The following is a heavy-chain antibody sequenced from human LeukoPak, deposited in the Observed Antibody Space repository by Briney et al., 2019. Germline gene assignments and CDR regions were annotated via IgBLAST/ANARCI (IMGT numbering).Heavy chain of an antibody. Sequence: PGGSLRLSCAASGFTFTTYYMFWVRQAPGKGLEWVASIDQDGSGKDYVDSVKGRFTISRDNAQNSLYLQMSSLSAEDTAVYYCARATVTRWFDPWGQGTLVTVSS. CDR2: IDQDGSGK. D-gene: IGHD4-17*01. J-gene: IGHJ5*02. CDR1: GFTFTTYY. CDR3: ARATVTRWFDP. V-gene: IGHV3-7*02.